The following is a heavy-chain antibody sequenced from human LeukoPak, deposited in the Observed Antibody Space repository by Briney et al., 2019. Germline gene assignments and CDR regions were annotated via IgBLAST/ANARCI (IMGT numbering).Heavy chain of an antibody. J-gene: IGHJ5*01. CDR2: GHSDGTT. CDR3: AKGSRIAARPTIWFDS. Sequence: GGSLRLSCAASGFTFSSYALNWVRQAQGKGLEWVSSGHSDGTTYYADSVKGRCTISRENSKNTLSLQMNSLRAEDTAVYYCAKGSRIAARPTIWFDSWGQGTLVTVSS. D-gene: IGHD6-6*01. V-gene: IGHV3-23*01. CDR1: GFTFSSYA.